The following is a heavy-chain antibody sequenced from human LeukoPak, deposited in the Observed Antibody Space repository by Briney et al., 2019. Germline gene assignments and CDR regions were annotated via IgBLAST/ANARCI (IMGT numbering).Heavy chain of an antibody. Sequence: ASVNVSCNTSGSTFTSYYIHWVRQAPGQGLEWMGIINPSSGATNYAQKFQGRVTMTRDTSTSTVYMELISQRSEDTAVYYCARATNFYYYYGMDVWGQGTTVTVSS. J-gene: IGHJ6*02. CDR1: GSTFTSYY. D-gene: IGHD1-26*01. V-gene: IGHV1-46*01. CDR2: INPSSGAT. CDR3: ARATNFYYYYGMDV.